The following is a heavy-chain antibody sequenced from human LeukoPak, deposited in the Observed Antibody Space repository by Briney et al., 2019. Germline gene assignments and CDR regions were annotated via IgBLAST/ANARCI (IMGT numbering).Heavy chain of an antibody. V-gene: IGHV4-39*07. Sequence: PSETLSLTCTVSGVSISSSSYYWGWIRQPPGKGLEWIGSIYYSGSTYYNPSLKSRVTISVDTSKNQFSLKLSSVTAADTAVYYCARPDLWFGPFDAFDIWGQGTMVTVSS. CDR2: IYYSGST. J-gene: IGHJ3*02. D-gene: IGHD3-10*01. CDR3: ARPDLWFGPFDAFDI. CDR1: GVSISSSSYY.